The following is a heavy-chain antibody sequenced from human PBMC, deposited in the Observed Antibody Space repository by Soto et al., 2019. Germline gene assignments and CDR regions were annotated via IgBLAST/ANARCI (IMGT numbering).Heavy chain of an antibody. CDR2: IYWDDDK. Sequence: QITLKESGPTLVKPTQTLTLTCTFSGFSLTTRGVGVGWIRQPPGKALECPALIYWDDDKRYSPSLQSRLSITKDTSKNQVVLTMTNVDPVDTAPYYCAHIPNYYQYDWFDPWGQGTLVSVSS. D-gene: IGHD3-16*01. V-gene: IGHV2-5*02. CDR1: GFSLTTRGVG. J-gene: IGHJ5*02. CDR3: AHIPNYYQYDWFDP.